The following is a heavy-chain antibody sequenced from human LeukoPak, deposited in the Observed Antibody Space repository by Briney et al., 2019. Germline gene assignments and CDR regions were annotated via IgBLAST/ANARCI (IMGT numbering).Heavy chain of an antibody. D-gene: IGHD3-3*01. CDR3: AKALWSGYYTNYYYMDV. CDR2: ISGSGGST. J-gene: IGHJ6*03. CDR1: GFTFSSYA. Sequence: GGSLRLSCAASGFTFSSYAMSWVRQAPGKGLEWVSAISGSGGSTYYADSVKGRFTISRDNSKNTLYLRMNSLRAEDTAVYYCAKALWSGYYTNYYYMDVWGKGTTVTVSS. V-gene: IGHV3-23*01.